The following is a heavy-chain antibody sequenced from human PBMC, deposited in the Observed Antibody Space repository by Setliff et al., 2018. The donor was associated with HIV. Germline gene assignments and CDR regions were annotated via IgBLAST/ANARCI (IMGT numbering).Heavy chain of an antibody. CDR2: ISGSYTT. CDR1: GFTFYIYE. CDR3: ARDRSPHWELVPEGAFDI. J-gene: IGHJ3*02. D-gene: IGHD2-8*02. V-gene: IGHV3-48*03. Sequence: GGSLRLSCAASGFTFYIYEMNWVRQAPGKELEWVSYISGSYTTYYADSVKGRFTISRDNAQGSLSLQMNSLRPEDTAVYYCARDRSPHWELVPEGAFDIWGQGTMVTVSS.